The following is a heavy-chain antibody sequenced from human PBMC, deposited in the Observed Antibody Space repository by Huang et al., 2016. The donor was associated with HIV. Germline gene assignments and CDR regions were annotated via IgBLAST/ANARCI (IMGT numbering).Heavy chain of an antibody. CDR3: AKDPHDNGDYSLYQYYYYLDV. V-gene: IGHV3-30*02. J-gene: IGHJ6*03. CDR1: GFTFCRYG. Sequence: VQLVESGGGVVQPGGSLRLSCSASGFTFCRYGMHWVRQAPGSGLEGVAFMRFDGTNHFYADSLKGRFIISRDNARNKLFLQVNSLRSEDAGVYYCAKDPHDNGDYSLYQYYYYLDVWGKGTTVTVSS. CDR2: MRFDGTNH. D-gene: IGHD4-17*01.